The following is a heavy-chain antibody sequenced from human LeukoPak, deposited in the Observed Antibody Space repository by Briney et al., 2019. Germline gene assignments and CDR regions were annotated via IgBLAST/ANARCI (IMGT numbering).Heavy chain of an antibody. J-gene: IGHJ4*02. CDR2: ISLGGET. CDR3: TRESGAFCPFGY. V-gene: IGHV4-4*02. Sequence: PSQTLSLTCGVSGGSISSTNWWCLVRQPPGQGLERIGEISLGGETNYNPPLNGRVTMSLDESRRQFPRELASATAADRATLYCTRESGAFCPFGYGGQGTLV. CDR1: GGSISSTNW. D-gene: IGHD1-26*01.